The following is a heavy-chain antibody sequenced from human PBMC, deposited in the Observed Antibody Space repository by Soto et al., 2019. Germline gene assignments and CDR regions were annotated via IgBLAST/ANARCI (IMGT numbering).Heavy chain of an antibody. CDR2: ISGSAGTT. CDR3: ARASYDSSTYYLDY. V-gene: IGHV3-23*01. Sequence: PGGSLRLSCAASGFSIGGYAMNWVRQAPEKGLEWVSAISGSAGTTYYVDSVKGRFTVSRDTSNNQFSLKLSSVTAADTAVYYCARASYDSSTYYLDYWGQGTLVTVSS. CDR1: GFSIGGYA. J-gene: IGHJ4*02. D-gene: IGHD3-22*01.